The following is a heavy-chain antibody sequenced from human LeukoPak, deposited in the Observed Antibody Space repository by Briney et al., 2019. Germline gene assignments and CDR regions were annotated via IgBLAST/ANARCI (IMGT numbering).Heavy chain of an antibody. J-gene: IGHJ4*02. CDR3: ATVVVGSHFDY. V-gene: IGHV1-46*01. Sequence: ASVKVSCKASGYTFSSYYMYWVRQAPGQGLEWMGIINPSGTTGYAQKFQGRVTMTEDTSTDTAYMELSSLRSEDTAVYYCATVVVGSHFDYWGQGTLVTVSS. D-gene: IGHD6-6*01. CDR1: GYTFSSYY. CDR2: INPSGTT.